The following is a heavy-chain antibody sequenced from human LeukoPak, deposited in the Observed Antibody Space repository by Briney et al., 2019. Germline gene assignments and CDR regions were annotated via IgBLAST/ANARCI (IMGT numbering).Heavy chain of an antibody. CDR1: GYTFTGYY. V-gene: IGHV1-2*02. J-gene: IGHJ4*02. CDR2: INPNSGGT. D-gene: IGHD6-13*01. Sequence: GASLKVSCKASGYTFTGYYMHWVRQAPGQGLEWMGWINPNSGGTNYAQKFQGRVTMTRDTSISTAYMELSRLRSDDTAVYYCARAIAAAARADYWGQGTLVTVSS. CDR3: ARAIAAAARADY.